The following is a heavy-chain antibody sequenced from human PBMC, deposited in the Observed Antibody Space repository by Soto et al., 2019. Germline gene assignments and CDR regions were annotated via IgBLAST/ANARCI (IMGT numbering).Heavy chain of an antibody. CDR3: ALVVVARGMGDAFDS. D-gene: IGHD2-15*01. V-gene: IGHV2-5*02. Sequence: QITLKESGPTLVKPTQTLTLTCTFSGFSLSTSGVGVGWIRQPPGKALEWLALIYWDDDKRYSPSLKSRITITKDTSKNQVVLTMTNMDPVDTATYYCALVVVARGMGDAFDSWGQGTMVTVSS. J-gene: IGHJ3*02. CDR2: IYWDDDK. CDR1: GFSLSTSGVG.